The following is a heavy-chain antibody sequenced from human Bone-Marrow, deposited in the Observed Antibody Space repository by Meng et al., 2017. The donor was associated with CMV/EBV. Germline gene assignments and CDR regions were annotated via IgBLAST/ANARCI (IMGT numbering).Heavy chain of an antibody. CDR1: GGSFSGYY. CDR2: INHSGST. V-gene: IGHV4-34*01. CDR3: ASLRNIVVVPVARGRYYNWFAP. D-gene: IGHD2-2*01. Sequence: GSLRLSCAVYGGSFSGYYWSWIRQPPGKGLEWIGEINHSGSTNYNPSLKSRVTISVDTSKNQFSLKLSSVTAADTAVYYCASLRNIVVVPVARGRYYNWFAPWGQGPRVTGSS. J-gene: IGHJ5*02.